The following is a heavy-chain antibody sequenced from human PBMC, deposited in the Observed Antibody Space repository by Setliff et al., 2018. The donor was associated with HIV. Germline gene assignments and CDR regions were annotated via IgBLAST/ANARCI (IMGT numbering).Heavy chain of an antibody. V-gene: IGHV3-48*01. CDR3: ARDYLYYNLYNGSPVYGMDV. CDR2: ISSSSGTI. J-gene: IGHJ6*02. CDR1: GFTFSNYG. D-gene: IGHD3-3*01. Sequence: GGSLRLSCAATGFTFSNYGMHWVRQAPAKGLEWVSSISSSSGTIYYADSVKDRFTISRDNAKNSLYLQMSNVRAEDTAFYYCARDYLYYNLYNGSPVYGMDVWGQGTTVTVSS.